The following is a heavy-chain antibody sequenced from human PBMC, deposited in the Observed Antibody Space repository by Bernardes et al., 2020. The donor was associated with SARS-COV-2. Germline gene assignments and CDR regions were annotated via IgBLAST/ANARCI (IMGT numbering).Heavy chain of an antibody. CDR2: VYYSGST. Sequence: TLSLTCTVSGGSISSYYWTWIRQPPGKGLEWIGYVYYSGSTHYNPALKNRLTLSVDTSKNQFSLKLSSVTAADAAVYYCAGYCSGGSCPDVWGQGTMVTVSA. D-gene: IGHD2-15*01. CDR1: GGSISSYY. V-gene: IGHV4-59*08. CDR3: AGYCSGGSCPDV. J-gene: IGHJ3*01.